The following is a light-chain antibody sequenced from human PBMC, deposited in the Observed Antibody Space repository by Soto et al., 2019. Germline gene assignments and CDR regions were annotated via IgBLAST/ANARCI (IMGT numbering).Light chain of an antibody. CDR1: QSVSSRW. CDR2: GAS. Sequence: ESVLTQSPGTLSLSPGERATLSCRASQSVSSRWLSWYQQKPGQAPRLLISGASNRPAGTPDRFSGSGSGTDFTLTISRLEPEDFAVYYCQRYDTSSWTFGQGTKVDI. V-gene: IGKV3-20*01. CDR3: QRYDTSSWT. J-gene: IGKJ1*01.